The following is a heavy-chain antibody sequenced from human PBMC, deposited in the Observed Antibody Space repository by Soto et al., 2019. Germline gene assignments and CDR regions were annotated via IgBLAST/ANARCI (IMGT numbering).Heavy chain of an antibody. CDR3: AREVRGTTIFLGYYYMDV. CDR2: IYYSGST. CDR1: RGSISSGDYY. D-gene: IGHD3-3*01. V-gene: IGHV4-30-4*01. J-gene: IGHJ6*03. Sequence: PSETLSLTCTVSRGSISSGDYYWTWIRQPPGKGLEWIGYIYYSGSTYYNPSLRSRVTIPVDTSKSQFSLKLSSVTAADTAVYYCAREVRGTTIFLGYYYMDVWGKGTTVTVSS.